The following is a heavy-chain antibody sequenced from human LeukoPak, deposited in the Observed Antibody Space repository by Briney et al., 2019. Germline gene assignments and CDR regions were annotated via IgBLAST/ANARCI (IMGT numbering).Heavy chain of an antibody. V-gene: IGHV3-23*01. J-gene: IGHJ5*02. CDR3: AKLHHFDWLLVSNWFDP. Sequence: GGSLRLSCAASGFTFSSYAMSWVRQAPGKGLEWVSTINGSGGSTYYADSVKGRFTISRDNSKNTLYLQMNSLRAEDTALYYCAKLHHFDWLLVSNWFDPWGQGTLVTVSS. CDR2: INGSGGST. CDR1: GFTFSSYA. D-gene: IGHD3-9*01.